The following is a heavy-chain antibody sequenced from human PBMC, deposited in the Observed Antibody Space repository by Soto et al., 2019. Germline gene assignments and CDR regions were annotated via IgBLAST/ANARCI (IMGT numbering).Heavy chain of an antibody. CDR2: INPSGGST. CDR3: ARVVPVGIIDY. Sequence: GASVKVSCKASGYTFTGYYMHWVRQAPGQGLEWMGIINPSGGSTSYAQKFQGRVTMTRDTSTSTVYMELSSLRSEDTAVYYCARVVPVGIIDYWGQGTLGTVSS. J-gene: IGHJ4*02. CDR1: GYTFTGYY. V-gene: IGHV1-46*01. D-gene: IGHD2-2*01.